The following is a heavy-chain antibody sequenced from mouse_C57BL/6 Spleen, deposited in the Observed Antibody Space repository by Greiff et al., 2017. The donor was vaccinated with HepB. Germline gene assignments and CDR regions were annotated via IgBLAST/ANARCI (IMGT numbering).Heavy chain of an antibody. CDR1: GFTFSSYA. Sequence: EVKVVESGEGLVKPGGSLKLSCAASGFTFSSYAMSWVRQTPEKRLEWVAYISSGGDYIYYADTVKGRFTISRDNARNTLYLQMSSLKSEDTAMYYCTRERYYGSSYRYFDVWGTGTTVTVSS. V-gene: IGHV5-9-1*02. CDR3: TRERYYGSSYRYFDV. CDR2: ISSGGDYI. D-gene: IGHD1-1*01. J-gene: IGHJ1*03.